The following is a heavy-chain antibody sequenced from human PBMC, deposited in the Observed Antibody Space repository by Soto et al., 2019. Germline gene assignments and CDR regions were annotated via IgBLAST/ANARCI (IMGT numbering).Heavy chain of an antibody. V-gene: IGHV3-11*01. CDR2: IGSGGGSI. CDR1: GFTFSDYY. J-gene: IGHJ4*02. D-gene: IGHD3-10*01. CDR3: ARKRVYLDD. Sequence: QVQLVESGGGLVKPGGSLRLSCAASGFTFSDYYMTWIRQAPGKGMEWVSYIGSGGGSIYYSDSVKGRFTISSHNAKNSRYQQKNSLRTEDTPVYYCARKRVYLDDWGQGTLVTVSS.